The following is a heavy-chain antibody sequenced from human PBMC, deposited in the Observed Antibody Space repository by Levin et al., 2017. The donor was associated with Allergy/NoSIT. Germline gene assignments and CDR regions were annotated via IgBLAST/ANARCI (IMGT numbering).Heavy chain of an antibody. CDR2: IYYSGST. V-gene: IGHV4-59*01. CDR3: ARDKVSRGVGSTWCSGGSCYPTPPNNWFDP. Sequence: SQTLSLTCTVSGGSISSYYWSWIRQPPGKGLEWIGYIYYSGSTNYNPSLKSRVTISVDTSKNQFSLKLSSVTAADTAVYYCARDKVSRGVGSTWCSGGSCYPTPPNNWFDPWGQGTLVTVSS. D-gene: IGHD2-15*01. J-gene: IGHJ5*02. CDR1: GGSISSYY.